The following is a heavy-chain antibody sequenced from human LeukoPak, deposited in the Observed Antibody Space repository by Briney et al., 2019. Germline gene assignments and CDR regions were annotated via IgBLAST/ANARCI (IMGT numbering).Heavy chain of an antibody. CDR3: ASSLTMIRGVLYYFDY. CDR1: GFTFISSG. CDR2: ISSSSDYI. Sequence: GGSLRLSCAASGFTFISSGMNWVRQAPGKGLEWVSSISSSSDYIYYADLVKGRFTISIDNAKNSLYLQMNSLRAEDTAVYYCASSLTMIRGVLYYFDYWSQGTRVTVSS. V-gene: IGHV3-21*01. D-gene: IGHD3-10*01. J-gene: IGHJ4*02.